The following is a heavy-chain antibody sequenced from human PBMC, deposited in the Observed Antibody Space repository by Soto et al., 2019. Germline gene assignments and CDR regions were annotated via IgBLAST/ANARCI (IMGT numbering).Heavy chain of an antibody. Sequence: PSETLSLTCTVSGGSISSSSYYWGWIRQPPGKGLEWIGSIYYSGSPFYNPSLKSRVALSVDTSKNQFSLKMTSVTAADTALYYCARRTGAGNWYFDLWGRGTLVTVSS. V-gene: IGHV4-39*01. CDR1: GGSISSSSYY. CDR2: IYYSGSP. D-gene: IGHD6-25*01. J-gene: IGHJ2*01. CDR3: ARRTGAGNWYFDL.